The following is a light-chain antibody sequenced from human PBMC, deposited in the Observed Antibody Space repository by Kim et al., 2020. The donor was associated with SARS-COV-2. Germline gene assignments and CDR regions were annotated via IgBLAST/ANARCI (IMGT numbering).Light chain of an antibody. J-gene: IGLJ2*01. CDR1: DLGDKF. CDR3: QAWDSSSVV. CDR2: QDN. Sequence: SYELTQPPSVSVSPGQTASITCSGDDLGDKFVCWYQQRPGQPPVLVIYQDNKRPSGIPERFSGSNSGNTATLTVSETQAMDEADYYCQAWDSSSVVFGGGTQLTVL. V-gene: IGLV3-1*01.